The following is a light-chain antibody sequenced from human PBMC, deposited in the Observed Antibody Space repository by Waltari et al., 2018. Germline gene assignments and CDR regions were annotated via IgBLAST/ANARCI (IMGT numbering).Light chain of an antibody. CDR3: CSYGGRTTI. J-gene: IGLJ2*01. CDR1: SNNSGTYYL. Sequence: QSALTQPASVAGSPGQSITIPCTGGSNNSGTYYLISWYQQPPGKAPNLVIFEGSKRPSGVSDRFSGSHSDNSASLTISGLQAEDEADYYCCSYGGRTTIFGGGTRLTVL. V-gene: IGLV2-23*01. CDR2: EGS.